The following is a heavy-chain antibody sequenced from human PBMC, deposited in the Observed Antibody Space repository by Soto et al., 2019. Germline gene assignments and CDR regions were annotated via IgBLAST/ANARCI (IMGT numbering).Heavy chain of an antibody. V-gene: IGHV4-59*01. J-gene: IGHJ5*02. D-gene: IGHD2-15*01. CDR3: ARGSPYINPFFKSKVVEHRFDP. CDR1: GGSISSYY. CDR2: IYYSGSS. Sequence: SETLSLTCTVSGGSISSYYWSWIRQPPGKGLEWIGYIYYSGSSNYNPSLKSRGTISVDTTKNQFSLKLSSVTAADTAVYSCARGSPYINPFFKSKVVEHRFDPWGHGTLVTGSS.